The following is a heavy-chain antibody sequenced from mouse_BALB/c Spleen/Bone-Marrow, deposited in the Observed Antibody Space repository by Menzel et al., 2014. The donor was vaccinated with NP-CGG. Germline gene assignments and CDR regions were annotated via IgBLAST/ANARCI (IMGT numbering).Heavy chain of an antibody. Sequence: VQGVESGPELVRPGVSVKISCKGSGYTFTDCAMHWVKQSHAKSLEWIGVISTYSGNTNYNQKFKGKATMTVDKSSSTAYMELARLTSEDSAIYYCARAGYGGSYDWFAYWGQGTLVTVSA. CDR3: ARAGYGGSYDWFAY. D-gene: IGHD1-1*01. CDR2: ISTYSGNT. V-gene: IGHV1-67*01. J-gene: IGHJ3*01. CDR1: GYTFTDCA.